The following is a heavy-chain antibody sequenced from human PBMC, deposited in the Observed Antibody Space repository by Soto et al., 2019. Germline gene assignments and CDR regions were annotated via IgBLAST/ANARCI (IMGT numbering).Heavy chain of an antibody. J-gene: IGHJ1*01. Sequence: PGGSLRLSCAASGFTFSSYGIHWVRQAPGKGLEWVALISHDGINKQYPDSVKGRFTISRDNSKNTLSLQMDSLRAEDTAVYYCAREDVSSGYAGTFHHWGQGTQVTVSS. CDR1: GFTFSSYG. CDR3: AREDVSSGYAGTFHH. D-gene: IGHD3-22*01. CDR2: ISHDGINK. V-gene: IGHV3-30*03.